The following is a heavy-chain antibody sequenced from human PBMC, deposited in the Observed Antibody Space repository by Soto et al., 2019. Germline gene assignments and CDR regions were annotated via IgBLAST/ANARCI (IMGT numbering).Heavy chain of an antibody. J-gene: IGHJ6*02. CDR1: GFSLSTGGMG. V-gene: IGHV2-70*11. CDR3: ARIPAYYDILTGYWANYGMDV. D-gene: IGHD3-9*01. CDR2: IDWDDDK. Sequence: SGPTLVNPTQTLTLTCTFSGFSLSTGGMGVSWIRQPPGKALEWLARIDWDDDKYYSTSLKTRLTISKDTSKNQVVLTMTNMDPVDTATYYCARIPAYYDILTGYWANYGMDVWGQGTTVTVSS.